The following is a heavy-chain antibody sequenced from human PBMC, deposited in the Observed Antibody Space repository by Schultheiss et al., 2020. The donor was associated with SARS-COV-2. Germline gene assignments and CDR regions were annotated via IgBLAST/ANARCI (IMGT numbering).Heavy chain of an antibody. CDR2: ISGSGGST. V-gene: IGHV3-23*01. J-gene: IGHJ4*02. Sequence: GGSLRLSCAASGFTFSSYAMSWVRQAPGKGLEWVSAISGSGGSTYYADSVKGRFTISRDNSKNTLYLQMNSLRAEDTAVYYCVKVGYGDKEGPFDYWGQGTLVTVSS. D-gene: IGHD4-17*01. CDR3: VKVGYGDKEGPFDY. CDR1: GFTFSSYA.